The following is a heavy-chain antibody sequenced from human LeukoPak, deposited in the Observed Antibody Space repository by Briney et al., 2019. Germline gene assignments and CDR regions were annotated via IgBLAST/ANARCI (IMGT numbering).Heavy chain of an antibody. J-gene: IGHJ4*02. CDR1: GFTFSSYA. D-gene: IGHD2-2*01. V-gene: IGHV3-23*01. Sequence: GGSLRLSCAASGFTFSSYAVSWVRQAPGKGLEWVSAISGSGGSTYYADSVKGRFTISRDNSKNTLYLQMNSLRAEDTAVYYCAKDVVPAAIEMNFDYWGQGTLVTVSS. CDR3: AKDVVPAAIEMNFDY. CDR2: ISGSGGST.